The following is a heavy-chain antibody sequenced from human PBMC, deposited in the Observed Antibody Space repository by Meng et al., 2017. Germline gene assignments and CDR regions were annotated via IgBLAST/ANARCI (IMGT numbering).Heavy chain of an antibody. CDR3: AKDGLFHMVVVVISADY. Sequence: GGSLRLSCAASGFTFSSYDMHWVRQATGKGLEWVSAIGTAGDTYYPGSVKGRFTISRENAKNSLYLQMNSLRAEDTAVYYCAKDGLFHMVVVVISADYWGQGTLVTVSS. D-gene: IGHD3-22*01. CDR2: IGTAGDT. CDR1: GFTFSSYD. V-gene: IGHV3-13*01. J-gene: IGHJ4*02.